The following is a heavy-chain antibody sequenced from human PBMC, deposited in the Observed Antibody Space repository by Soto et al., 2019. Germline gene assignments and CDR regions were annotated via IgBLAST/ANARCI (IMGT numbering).Heavy chain of an antibody. Sequence: PGGSLRLSCAASGFTFNSYAMSWVRQVPGKGLEWVSSICADEDRAYYSDSMKGRFRISRDNSKNTLFLQVDSLRAEDTATYFCAKLRSPSCYEAVQHWGQGALVTVSS. CDR3: AKLRSPSCYEAVQH. D-gene: IGHD2-2*01. CDR1: GFTFNSYA. J-gene: IGHJ1*01. V-gene: IGHV3-23*01. CDR2: ICADEDRA.